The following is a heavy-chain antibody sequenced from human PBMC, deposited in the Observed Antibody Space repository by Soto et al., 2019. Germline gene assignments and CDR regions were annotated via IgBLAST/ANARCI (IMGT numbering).Heavy chain of an antibody. CDR3: ARDQDAYTYAYAY. CDR2: VSAYNDNT. D-gene: IGHD5-18*01. CDR1: GYRFRDYG. Sequence: QIQLVQSGAAVKKPGASVKVSCKASGYRFRDYGIGWVRQAPGQGLEWMGWVSAYNDNTKYSQKVQGRVTMTADTSSTTAYMELRDLGSDDTAVYYCARDQDAYTYAYAYWGQGTLVTVSS. J-gene: IGHJ4*02. V-gene: IGHV1-18*01.